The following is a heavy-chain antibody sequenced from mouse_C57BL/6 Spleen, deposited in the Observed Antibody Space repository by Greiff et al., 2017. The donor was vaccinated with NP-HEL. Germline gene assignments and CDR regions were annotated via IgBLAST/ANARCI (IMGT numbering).Heavy chain of an antibody. CDR1: GYTFTDYN. J-gene: IGHJ1*03. CDR3: ARIVAKDWYFDV. CDR2: INPNNGGN. V-gene: IGHV1-18*01. Sequence: VQLQQSGPELVKPGASVKIPCTVSGYTFTDYNLGWVKQSHGKNIVWCGDINPNNGGNIYNQTFKGKVTLTVDKSSSTAYMEIRSLTTEDTAVYYCARIVAKDWYFDVWGTGTTVTVSS. D-gene: IGHD1-1*01.